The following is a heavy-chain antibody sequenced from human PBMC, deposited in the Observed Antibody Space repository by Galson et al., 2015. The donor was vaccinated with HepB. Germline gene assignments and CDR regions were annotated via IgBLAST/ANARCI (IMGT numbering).Heavy chain of an antibody. CDR3: AKDRGVTPDYYYYGMDV. Sequence: SLRLSCAASGFTFSSYGMHWVRQAPGKGLEWVAVISYDGSNKYYADSVKGRFTISRDNSKNTLYLQMNSLRAEDTAVYYCAKDRGVTPDYYYYGMDVWGQGTTVTVSS. J-gene: IGHJ6*02. D-gene: IGHD3-10*01. V-gene: IGHV3-30*18. CDR2: ISYDGSNK. CDR1: GFTFSSYG.